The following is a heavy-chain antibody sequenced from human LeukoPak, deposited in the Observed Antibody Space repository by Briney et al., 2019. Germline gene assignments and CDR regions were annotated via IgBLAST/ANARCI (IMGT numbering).Heavy chain of an antibody. V-gene: IGHV3-7*01. CDR2: MEQDGREK. CDR1: GFTFSAYW. CDR3: ARDDVGALDY. J-gene: IGHJ4*02. D-gene: IGHD3-16*01. Sequence: GGSLRLSCAASGFTFSAYWMAWVRQAPGKGLEWVANMEQDGREKHYVVSVKGRFTISRDNARNSLYLQMNRLRAEASAVYYCARDDVGALDYWGQGTLVTVSS.